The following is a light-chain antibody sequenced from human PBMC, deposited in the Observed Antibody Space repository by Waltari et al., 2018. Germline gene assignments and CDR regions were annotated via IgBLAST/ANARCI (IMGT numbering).Light chain of an antibody. CDR2: GAS. CDR3: QQYNNWPYT. V-gene: IGKV3-15*01. Sequence: EIVMTQSPATLSVSPGERATLSCRASQSVSSNLAWYQQKPDQAPRLLSYGASTRATGIPARFSGSGSGTEFTLTISSLQSEDFAVYYCQQYNNWPYTFGQGTKLEIK. CDR1: QSVSSN. J-gene: IGKJ2*01.